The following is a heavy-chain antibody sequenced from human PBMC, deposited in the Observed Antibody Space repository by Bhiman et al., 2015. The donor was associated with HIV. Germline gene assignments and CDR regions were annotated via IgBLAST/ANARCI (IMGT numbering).Heavy chain of an antibody. Sequence: EVQLVESGGGLVQPGGSLRLSCAASGFTFSSYEMNWVRQAPGKGLEWVPYISSGGSTIYYADSVKGRFTISRDNAKNSLYLQMNSLRAEDTAVYYCARVFHYGSGTYYKTSLDYWGQGTLVTVSS. CDR3: ARVFHYGSGTYYKTSLDY. J-gene: IGHJ4*02. D-gene: IGHD3-10*01. CDR2: ISSGGSTI. V-gene: IGHV3-48*03. CDR1: GFTFSSYE.